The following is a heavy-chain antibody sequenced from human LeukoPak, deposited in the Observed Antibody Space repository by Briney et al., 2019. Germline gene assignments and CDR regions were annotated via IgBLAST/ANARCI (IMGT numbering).Heavy chain of an antibody. D-gene: IGHD4-17*01. CDR2: IYHSGST. CDR1: GGSISSYY. V-gene: IGHV4-59*01. Sequence: SETLSLTCTVSGGSISSYYWSWIRQPPGKGLEWIGYIYHSGSTNYNPSLKSRVTISVDTSKNQCSLKLSSVTAADTAVYYCAREGTVTTPDYWGQGTLVTVSS. CDR3: AREGTVTTPDY. J-gene: IGHJ4*02.